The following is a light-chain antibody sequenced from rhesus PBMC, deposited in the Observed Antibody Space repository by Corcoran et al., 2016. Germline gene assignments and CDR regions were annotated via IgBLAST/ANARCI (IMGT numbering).Light chain of an antibody. Sequence: EIVMTQSPATLSLSPGERATLSCRASQSVSSRLAWYQQKPGQAPRLLIYDAASRAAGIPDRSSGSGSGTEFPLTISSLEPEDFAVYYCQQYSNAWTFGQGTKVAIK. J-gene: IGKJ1*01. CDR1: QSVSSR. V-gene: IGKV3-42*03. CDR2: DAA. CDR3: QQYSNAWT.